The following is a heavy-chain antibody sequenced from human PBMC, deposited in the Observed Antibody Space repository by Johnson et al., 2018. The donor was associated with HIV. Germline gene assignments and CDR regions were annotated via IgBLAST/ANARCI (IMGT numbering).Heavy chain of an antibody. J-gene: IGHJ3*02. Sequence: VQLVESGGGLIQPGGSLRLSCAASGFTVSSNYMSWVRQAPGKGLEWVSVIYSGGSTYYADSVKGRFTISRDNSKNTLYLQMGSLRAEDMAVYYCARDRALRGYYDSSGYTWADAFDIWGQGTMVTVSS. D-gene: IGHD3-22*01. CDR3: ARDRALRGYYDSSGYTWADAFDI. CDR1: GFTVSSNY. V-gene: IGHV3-66*03. CDR2: IYSGGST.